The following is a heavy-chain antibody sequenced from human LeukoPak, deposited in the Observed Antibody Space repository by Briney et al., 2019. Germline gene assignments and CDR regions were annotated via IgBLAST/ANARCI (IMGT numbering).Heavy chain of an antibody. J-gene: IGHJ3*02. D-gene: IGHD2-2*01. CDR3: AKDQRGPAASGAFDI. CDR2: IYYSGST. CDR1: GGSISSGGYY. V-gene: IGHV4-31*03. Sequence: SQTLSLTCTVSGGSISSGGYYWSWIRQHPGKGLEWIGYIYYSGSTYYNPSLKSRVTISVDTSKNQFSLKLSSVTAADTAVYYCAKDQRGPAASGAFDIWGQGTMVTVSS.